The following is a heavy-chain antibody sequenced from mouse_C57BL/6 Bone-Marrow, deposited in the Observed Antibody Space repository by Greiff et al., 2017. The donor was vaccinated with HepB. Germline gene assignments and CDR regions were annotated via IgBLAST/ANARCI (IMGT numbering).Heavy chain of an antibody. J-gene: IGHJ4*01. CDR2: ISDGGSYT. CDR1: GFTFSSYA. V-gene: IGHV5-4*01. D-gene: IGHD2-1*01. CDR3: ARVRGKIWYDYHAMDY. Sequence: EVQVVESGGGLVKPGGSLKLSCAASGFTFSSYAMSWVRQTPEKRLEWVATISDGGSYTYYPDNVKGRFTISRDNAKNNLYLQMSHLESEDTTMYYYARVRGKIWYDYHAMDYWGQGTSVTVSS.